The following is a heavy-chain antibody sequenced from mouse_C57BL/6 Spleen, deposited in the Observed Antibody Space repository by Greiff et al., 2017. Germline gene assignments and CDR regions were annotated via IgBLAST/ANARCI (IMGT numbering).Heavy chain of an antibody. CDR2: IYPGSGNT. CDR3: ASPIGLPVFDY. D-gene: IGHD2-14*01. Sequence: QVQLQQSGAELVRPGASVKLSCKASGYTFTDYYINWVKQRPGQGLEWIARIYPGSGNTYYNEKFKGKATLTAEKSSNTAYLQLSSLTSEDTAVYYCASPIGLPVFDYWGQGTTLTVSS. V-gene: IGHV1-76*01. CDR1: GYTFTDYY. J-gene: IGHJ2*01.